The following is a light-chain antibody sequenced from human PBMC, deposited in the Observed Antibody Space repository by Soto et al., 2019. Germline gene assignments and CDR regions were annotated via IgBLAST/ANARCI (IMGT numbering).Light chain of an antibody. CDR2: KAS. J-gene: IGKJ1*01. Sequence: DIQMTQSPSTLSASVGDRVTITCRASQSINNWLVWYQQKPGKAPKVLIYKASSLESGVPSRFSGSGSGTEFTLPISSLHPDDFATYYCQQYNTYWSFGQGTKVEIK. CDR1: QSINNW. CDR3: QQYNTYWS. V-gene: IGKV1-5*03.